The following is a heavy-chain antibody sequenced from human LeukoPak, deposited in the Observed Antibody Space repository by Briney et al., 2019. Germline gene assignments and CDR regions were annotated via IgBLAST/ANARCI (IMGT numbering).Heavy chain of an antibody. CDR3: APSPSHDYVTEGY. CDR2: ISSSSSYI. D-gene: IGHD4-17*01. CDR1: GFTFSIYG. J-gene: IGHJ4*02. V-gene: IGHV3-21*01. Sequence: PGGSLRLSCAASGFTFSIYGMHWVRQAPGKGLEWVSSISSSSSYIYYADSVKGRFTISRDNAKNSLYLQMNSLRAEDTAVYYCAPSPSHDYVTEGYWGQGTLVTVSS.